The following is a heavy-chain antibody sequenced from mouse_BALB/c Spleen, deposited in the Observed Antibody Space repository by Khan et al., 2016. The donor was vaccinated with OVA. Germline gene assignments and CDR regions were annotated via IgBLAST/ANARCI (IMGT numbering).Heavy chain of an antibody. Sequence: VQLQQSGPGLVKPSQSLSLTCTVTGYSITSDYAWNWIRQFPGNKLEWMGYISYSGSTNYNPALKSRISITRDTSKNQFFLQLNSVTTEDTATYHCARDGSRYNYAMDYGGQGTSVTVSS. CDR3: ARDGSRYNYAMDY. CDR1: GYSITSDYA. J-gene: IGHJ4*01. D-gene: IGHD2-3*01. CDR2: ISYSGST. V-gene: IGHV3-2*02.